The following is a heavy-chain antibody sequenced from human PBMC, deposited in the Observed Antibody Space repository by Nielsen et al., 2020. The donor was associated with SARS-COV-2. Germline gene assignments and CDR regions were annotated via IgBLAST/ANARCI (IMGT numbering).Heavy chain of an antibody. V-gene: IGHV3-48*03. CDR3: ARGGEYSSGWFTSYYGMDV. J-gene: IGHJ6*02. CDR1: GFTFSSYE. D-gene: IGHD6-19*01. CDR2: ISSSGSTI. Sequence: GGSLRLSCAASGFTFSSYEMNWVRQAPGKGLEWVSYISSSGSTIYYADSVKGRFTISRDNAKNSLYLQMNSLRAEDTAVYYCARGGEYSSGWFTSYYGMDVWGQGTTVTVSS.